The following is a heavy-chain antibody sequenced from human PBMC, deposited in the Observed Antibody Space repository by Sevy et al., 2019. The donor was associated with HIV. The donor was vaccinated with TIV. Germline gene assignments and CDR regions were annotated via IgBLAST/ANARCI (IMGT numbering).Heavy chain of an antibody. CDR3: AKYLRRGDILTGYLNY. CDR1: GFKFDDYA. CDR2: ITWDGGRT. D-gene: IGHD3-9*01. Sequence: GGSLRLSCTASGFKFDDYAMHWVRQPPGKGLEWVSGITWDGGRTGYADSVKGRFIISRDNTKSSLYLQMNSLRAEDTALYYCAKYLRRGDILTGYLNYWGQGILVTVSS. J-gene: IGHJ4*02. V-gene: IGHV3-9*01.